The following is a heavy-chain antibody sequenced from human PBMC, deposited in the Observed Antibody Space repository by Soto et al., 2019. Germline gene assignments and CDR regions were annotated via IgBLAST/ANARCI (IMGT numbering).Heavy chain of an antibody. D-gene: IGHD2-8*02. CDR2: INHSGST. CDR1: GGSFSGYY. V-gene: IGHV4-34*01. Sequence: QVQLQQWGAGLLKPSETLSLTCAVYGGSFSGYYWTWIRQPPGTGLEWIGEINHSGSTNYNPSLKIPVTISVDTSKNQFSLKPTSVTAADTAVYYCARDKITGLFDYWGQGTLVTVSS. CDR3: ARDKITGLFDY. J-gene: IGHJ4*02.